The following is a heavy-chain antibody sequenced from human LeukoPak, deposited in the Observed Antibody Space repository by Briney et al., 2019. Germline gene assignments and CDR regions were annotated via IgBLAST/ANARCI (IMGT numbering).Heavy chain of an antibody. CDR3: ARSHSSSWYFFAY. Sequence: PSETLSLTCTVSGGSLSNYYWSWIRKPPGKGLDWIGYIYYSVGTKYNPSLKSRITILEDTSKNQFSLILSSVTAADTAVYYCARSHSSSWYFFAYWRQRALVTVSS. J-gene: IGHJ4*02. CDR1: GGSLSNYY. D-gene: IGHD6-13*01. CDR2: IYYSVGT. V-gene: IGHV4-59*01.